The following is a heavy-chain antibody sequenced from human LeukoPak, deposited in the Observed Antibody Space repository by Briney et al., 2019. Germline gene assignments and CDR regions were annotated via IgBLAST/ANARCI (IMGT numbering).Heavy chain of an antibody. J-gene: IGHJ6*03. V-gene: IGHV4-59*01. Sequence: SQTLSLTCAFSGDSNSRYYWSCIRQPPAKGLEWIGDIYYIGSTNYNPSLSSRVTISEDTSKNQFSLRPYPASARDTAGYYCGRRTYYYHTDVSGKGATVTASS. CDR2: IYYIGST. CDR3: GRRTYYYHTDV. CDR1: GDSNSRYY.